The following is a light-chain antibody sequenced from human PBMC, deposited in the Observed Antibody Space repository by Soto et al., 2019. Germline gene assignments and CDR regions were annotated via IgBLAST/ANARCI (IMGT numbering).Light chain of an antibody. J-gene: IGLJ2*01. CDR1: NSDVGGYNY. V-gene: IGLV2-14*01. Sequence: QSALAQPASVSGSPGQSITISCTGTNSDVGGYNYVSWYQQHPGKAPRLMIYDVDDRPSGVSNRFSGSRSGNTASLTISGLQAEDEADYYCTSYTGSNTVLFGGGTKVTVL. CDR3: TSYTGSNTVL. CDR2: DVD.